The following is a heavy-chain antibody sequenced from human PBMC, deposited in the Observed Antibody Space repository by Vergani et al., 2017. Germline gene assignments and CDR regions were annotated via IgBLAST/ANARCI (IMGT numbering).Heavy chain of an antibody. J-gene: IGHJ6*02. Sequence: QVQLQQWGAGLLKPSETLSLTCAVYGGSFSGYYWSWIRQPPGKGLEWIGEINHSGSTNYNPSLKSRVTISVDTSKNQFSLKLSSVNAADTAVYYCLVTYYYYGMDVWGQGTTVTVSS. CDR2: INHSGST. CDR1: GGSFSGYY. CDR3: LVTYYYYGMDV. V-gene: IGHV4-34*01.